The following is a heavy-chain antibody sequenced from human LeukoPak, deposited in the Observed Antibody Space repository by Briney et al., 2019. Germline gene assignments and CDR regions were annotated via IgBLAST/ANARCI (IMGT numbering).Heavy chain of an antibody. CDR2: IYYSGST. J-gene: IGHJ3*02. CDR1: GGSIDSYY. D-gene: IGHD3-22*01. V-gene: IGHV4-59*08. CDR3: ARRRYYNSSGYSNAFDI. Sequence: SETLSLTCTVSGGSIDSYYWNWIRQPPGKGLEWIGYIYYSGSTNYNPSLQSRVTISIDTSENQFSLKLSSVTAADTAVYFCARRRYYNSSGYSNAFDIWGQGTMVTVSS.